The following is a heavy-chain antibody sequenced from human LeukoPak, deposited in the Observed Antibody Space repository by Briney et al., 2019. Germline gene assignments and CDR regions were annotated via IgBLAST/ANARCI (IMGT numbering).Heavy chain of an antibody. CDR1: GFTVSSTY. CDR3: VRGRARAALDI. Sequence: PGGSLRLSCAASGFTVSSTYMNWVRQAPGKGLEWVSAIFSGGSIHYADSVRGRFTISRGNSKNTLYLQMNSLRAEDTAVYYCVRGRARAALDIWGQGTLVTVSS. CDR2: IFSGGSI. V-gene: IGHV3-53*01. J-gene: IGHJ3*02.